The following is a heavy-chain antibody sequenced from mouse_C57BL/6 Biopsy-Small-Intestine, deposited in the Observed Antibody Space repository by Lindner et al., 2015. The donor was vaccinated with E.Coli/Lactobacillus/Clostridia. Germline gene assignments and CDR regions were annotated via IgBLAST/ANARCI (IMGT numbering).Heavy chain of an antibody. D-gene: IGHD2-13*01. CDR1: GFTFSRYA. V-gene: IGHV5-17*01. J-gene: IGHJ2*01. CDR2: ISSDSFTI. CDR3: VRYGDYAFDY. Sequence: VQLAGVWGGLVKPGGSLKLSCAASGFTFSRYAMSWVRQAPEKGLEWVAFISSDSFTIYYADTLKGRFTISRDNAKNILFLQMTSLRSEDTAIYYCVRYGDYAFDYWGQGTTLTVSS.